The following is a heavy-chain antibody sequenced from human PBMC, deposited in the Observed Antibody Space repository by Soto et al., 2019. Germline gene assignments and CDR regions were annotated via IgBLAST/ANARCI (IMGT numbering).Heavy chain of an antibody. CDR3: ARLGSSGWYQGSYFDY. D-gene: IGHD6-19*01. Sequence: QLQLQESGPGLVKPSETLSLTCIVSGGSITRNNHYWGWIRQSPGKGLEWIGSILYSGSTNYNPSLKSRVTFSVEPSKTLFSLKMSSVTAADTALYYCARLGSSGWYQGSYFDYWGQGTLVTVSS. CDR2: ILYSGST. J-gene: IGHJ4*02. CDR1: GGSITRNNHY. V-gene: IGHV4-39*01.